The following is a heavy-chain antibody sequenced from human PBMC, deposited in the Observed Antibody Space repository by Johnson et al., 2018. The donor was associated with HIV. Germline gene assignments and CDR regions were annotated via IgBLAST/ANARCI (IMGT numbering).Heavy chain of an antibody. J-gene: IGHJ3*01. CDR2: IKQDGSEK. CDR1: GFTFTNYW. D-gene: IGHD3-22*01. CDR3: ASGRPDGSGSYYVDAFHF. V-gene: IGHV3-7*05. Sequence: VQLVESGGGLVQPGGSLRLSCAASGFTFTNYWMSWVRQAPGKGLEWVANIKQDGSEKYYVDSVKGRFTISRDNSKNTLHLQMNGLGVDDTAVYYCASGRPDGSGSYYVDAFHFWGQGTMLTVSS.